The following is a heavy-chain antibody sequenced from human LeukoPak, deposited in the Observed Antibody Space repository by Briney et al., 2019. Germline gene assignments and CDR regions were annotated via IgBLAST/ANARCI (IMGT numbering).Heavy chain of an antibody. V-gene: IGHV4-34*01. Sequence: SETLSLTCAVYGGSFSGYYWSWIRQPPGKGLEWIGEVDHSGSTNYNPSLKSRVTISVDTSKNQFSLKLSSVTAADTAVYYCARGGRVNYYYYMDVWGKGTTVTVSS. D-gene: IGHD3-10*01. CDR1: GGSFSGYY. J-gene: IGHJ6*03. CDR2: VDHSGST. CDR3: ARGGRVNYYYYMDV.